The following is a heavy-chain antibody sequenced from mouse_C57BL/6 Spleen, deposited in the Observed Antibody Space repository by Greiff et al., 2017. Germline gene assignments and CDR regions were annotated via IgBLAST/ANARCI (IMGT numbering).Heavy chain of an antibody. D-gene: IGHD2-1*01. V-gene: IGHV5-9-1*02. CDR3: TREGIYYGNYGYFDY. J-gene: IGHJ2*01. CDR2: ISSGGDYI. CDR1: GFTFSSYA. Sequence: EVKVEESGAGLVKPGGSLKLSCAASGFTFSSYAMSWVRQTPEKRLEWVAYISSGGDYIYYADTVKGRFTISRDNGRNTLYLQMSSLKSEDTAMYYCTREGIYYGNYGYFDYWGQGTTLTVSS.